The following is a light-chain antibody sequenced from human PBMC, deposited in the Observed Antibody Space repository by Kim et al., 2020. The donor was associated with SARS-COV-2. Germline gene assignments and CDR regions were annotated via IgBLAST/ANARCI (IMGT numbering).Light chain of an antibody. V-gene: IGLV1-40*01. Sequence: RVTIACTGSRSKIGAGYDVHWYQHLPRTAPKRLMYGENNRPSGVPDRFSGSKSGTSASLAITGLQAEDEADYYCQSYDSSLSGYVFGTGTKVTVL. CDR1: RSKIGAGYD. J-gene: IGLJ1*01. CDR3: QSYDSSLSGYV. CDR2: GEN.